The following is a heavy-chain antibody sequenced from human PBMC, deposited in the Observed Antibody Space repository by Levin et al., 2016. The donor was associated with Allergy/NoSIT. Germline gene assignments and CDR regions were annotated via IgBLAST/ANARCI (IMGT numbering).Heavy chain of an antibody. CDR1: GGSIGTYF. D-gene: IGHD1-7*01. Sequence: SETLSLTCTVSGGSIGTYFWGWIRQPPGKGLQWIGTIYHIGTTYYNPSLKSRVTMSVDTSRNQLSLRLTSVTAADTAVYYCARRVGNYFSAFDIWGLRDNGHRLF. CDR3: ARRVGNYFSAFDI. CDR2: IYHIGTT. J-gene: IGHJ3*02. V-gene: IGHV4-59*04.